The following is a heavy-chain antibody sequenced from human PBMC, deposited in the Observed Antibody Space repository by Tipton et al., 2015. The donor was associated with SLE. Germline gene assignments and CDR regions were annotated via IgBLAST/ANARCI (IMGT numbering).Heavy chain of an antibody. CDR1: GYSISSGYY. CDR3: ARSLYQLSRWGWFDS. V-gene: IGHV4-38-2*01. Sequence: TLSLTCAVSGYSISSGYYWGWIRQPPGKGLEWIGSIYGSGSSYYNPSLRSRVTISVDTSKNQFSLKLSSVTAADTAVYYCARSLYQLSRWGWFDSWGQGNLVTVSS. CDR2: IYGSGSS. J-gene: IGHJ5*01. D-gene: IGHD4-23*01.